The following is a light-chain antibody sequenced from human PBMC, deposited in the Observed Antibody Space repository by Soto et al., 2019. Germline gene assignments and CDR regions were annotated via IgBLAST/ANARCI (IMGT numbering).Light chain of an antibody. CDR2: AAS. CDR3: QQSYSTLVT. J-gene: IGKJ1*01. Sequence: DIQMTQSPSSLSASIGDRVTITCRPSQSISSYLNWYQQKPGKAPKLLIYAASSLQSGVPSRFSGSGSGTDFTLTISSLQPEDFATYYCQQSYSTLVTFGQGTKVDI. CDR1: QSISSY. V-gene: IGKV1-39*01.